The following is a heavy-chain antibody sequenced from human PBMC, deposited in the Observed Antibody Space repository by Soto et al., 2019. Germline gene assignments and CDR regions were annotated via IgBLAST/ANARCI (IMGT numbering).Heavy chain of an antibody. V-gene: IGHV3-30*03. CDR3: ARVEYCSGAGCYSGGFDS. CDR2: ISHDGSNE. J-gene: IGHJ4*02. D-gene: IGHD2-15*01. CDR1: GFTFSTYG. Sequence: EGSLRLYSSASGFTFSTYGMHWVRQAPGKGLEWVAVISHDGSNEYHADSVKGRFTISRDNSKNTLYLQLNSLRVEDTAVYYCARVEYCSGAGCYSGGFDSWGQGTLVPLSS.